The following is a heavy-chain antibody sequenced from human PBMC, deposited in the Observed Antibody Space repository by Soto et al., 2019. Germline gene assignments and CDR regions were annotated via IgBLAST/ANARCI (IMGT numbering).Heavy chain of an antibody. D-gene: IGHD3-10*01. CDR2: IWYDGSNK. CDR1: GFTFSSYG. J-gene: IGHJ5*02. Sequence: PGGSLRLSCAASGFTFSSYGMHWVRQAPGKGLEWVAVIWYDGSNKYYADSVKGRFTISRDNSKNTLYLQMNSLRAEDTAVYYCARDGGFGELSGNNWFDPWGQGTLVTVSS. V-gene: IGHV3-30*19. CDR3: ARDGGFGELSGNNWFDP.